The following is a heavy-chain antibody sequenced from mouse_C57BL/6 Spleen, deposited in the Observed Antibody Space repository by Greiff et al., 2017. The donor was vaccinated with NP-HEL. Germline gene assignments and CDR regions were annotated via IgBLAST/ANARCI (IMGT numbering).Heavy chain of an antibody. CDR3: ARDAWGYYDWYFDV. D-gene: IGHD2-3*01. Sequence: EVKVVESGGGLVQSGRSLRLSCATSGFTFSDFYMEWVRQAPGKGLEWIAASRNKANDYTTEYSASVKGRFIVSRDTSQSILYLQMNALRAEDTAIYYCARDAWGYYDWYFDVWGTGTTVTVSS. J-gene: IGHJ1*03. V-gene: IGHV7-1*01. CDR2: SRNKANDYTT. CDR1: GFTFSDFY.